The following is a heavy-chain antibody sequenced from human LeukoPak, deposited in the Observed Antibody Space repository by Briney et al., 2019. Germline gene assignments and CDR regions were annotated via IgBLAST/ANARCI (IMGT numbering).Heavy chain of an antibody. D-gene: IGHD6-13*01. Sequence: SGGSLRLSCAASGFTFSSYAMSWVRQAPGKGLEWVSAISGSGGSTYYADSVKDRLTISRDNSKNTLYLQMNSLRAEDTAVYYCAKGKDGYSSSWLDYWGQGTLVTVSS. CDR1: GFTFSSYA. V-gene: IGHV3-23*01. J-gene: IGHJ4*02. CDR2: ISGSGGST. CDR3: AKGKDGYSSSWLDY.